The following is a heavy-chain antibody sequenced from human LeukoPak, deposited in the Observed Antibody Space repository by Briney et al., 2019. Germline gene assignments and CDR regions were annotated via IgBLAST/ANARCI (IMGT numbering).Heavy chain of an antibody. Sequence: GGSLRLSCAASGFTFSSYWMSWVRQAPGKGLEWVANIKEDGSEKFYVDSVKGRFAISRDNAKNSLFLQMNSLSDEDMAFYYCARGGKSGAFDIWGQGTLVTVSS. CDR1: GFTFSSYW. J-gene: IGHJ3*02. V-gene: IGHV3-7*01. D-gene: IGHD3-10*01. CDR2: IKEDGSEK. CDR3: ARGGKSGAFDI.